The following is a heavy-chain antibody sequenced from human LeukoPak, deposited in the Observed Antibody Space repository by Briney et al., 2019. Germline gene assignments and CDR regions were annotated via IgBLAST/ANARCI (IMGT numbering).Heavy chain of an antibody. D-gene: IGHD1-26*01. CDR3: ARVGASYDGLIDY. Sequence: ASVKVSCKASGYTFINSAIGWVRQAPGQGLEWMGWISPYNGYTKYAESLQGRVTMTTDTSTSTAYTELRSLRSDDTAMYYCARVGASYDGLIDYWGQGTRVTVSS. CDR2: ISPYNGYT. V-gene: IGHV1-18*01. J-gene: IGHJ4*02. CDR1: GYTFINSA.